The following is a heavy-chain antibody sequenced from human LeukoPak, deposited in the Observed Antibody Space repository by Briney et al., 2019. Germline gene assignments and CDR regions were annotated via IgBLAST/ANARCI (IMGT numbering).Heavy chain of an antibody. D-gene: IGHD3-16*01. CDR1: GGSFSGYY. CDR2: INHSGST. Sequence: SETLSLTCAVYGGSFSGYYWSWIRQPPGKGLEWIGEINHSGSTNYNPSLKSRVTISVDTSKNQFSLKLSSVTAADTAVYYCARGSSWRSYDYWGQGTLVTVSS. CDR3: ARGSSWRSYDY. J-gene: IGHJ4*02. V-gene: IGHV4-34*01.